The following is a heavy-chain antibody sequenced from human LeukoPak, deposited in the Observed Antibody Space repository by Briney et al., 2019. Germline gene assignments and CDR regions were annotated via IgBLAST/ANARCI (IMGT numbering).Heavy chain of an antibody. D-gene: IGHD2/OR15-2a*01. CDR3: VRDHFYAFDI. J-gene: IGHJ3*02. CDR2: ISGSGEST. V-gene: IGHV3-23*01. Sequence: PGGSLRLSCAASGFTFSSYGMNWVRQAPGKGLEWVSAISGSGESTYYADSVMGRFTISRYNAKTSLYLQMNSLRAEDTAVYYCVRDHFYAFDIWGQGTMVTVSS. CDR1: GFTFSSYG.